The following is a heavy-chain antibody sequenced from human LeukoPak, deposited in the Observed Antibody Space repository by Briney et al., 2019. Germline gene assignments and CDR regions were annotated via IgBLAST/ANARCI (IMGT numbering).Heavy chain of an antibody. CDR2: ISGSGGST. D-gene: IGHD6-13*01. Sequence: GVSLRLSCAASGFTFSTYAMNWVRQAPGKGLEWVSAISGSGGSTYYADSVKGRFTISRDNSKNTLYLQVNSLRAEDTAVYYCSKGQGEGSSWQALDYWGQGTLVTVSS. J-gene: IGHJ4*02. CDR3: SKGQGEGSSWQALDY. CDR1: GFTFSTYA. V-gene: IGHV3-23*01.